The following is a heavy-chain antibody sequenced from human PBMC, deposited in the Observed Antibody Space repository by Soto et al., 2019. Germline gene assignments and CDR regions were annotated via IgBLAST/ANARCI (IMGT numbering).Heavy chain of an antibody. CDR3: ARDQGRIPFNAFDI. CDR2: ISGSGDST. J-gene: IGHJ3*02. D-gene: IGHD2-15*01. Sequence: EGSLRLSCAAFGFTVSSYAMSWVRQAPGKGLEWVSGISGSGDSTFYADSVKGRFTISRDNSKNTLYLQMNSLRAEDTAVYYCARDQGRIPFNAFDIWGQGTMVTVSS. V-gene: IGHV3-23*01. CDR1: GFTVSSYA.